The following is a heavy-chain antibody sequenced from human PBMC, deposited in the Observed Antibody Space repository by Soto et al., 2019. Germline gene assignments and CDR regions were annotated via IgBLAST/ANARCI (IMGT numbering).Heavy chain of an antibody. J-gene: IGHJ4*02. CDR2: ISGSGGST. D-gene: IGHD3-22*01. CDR1: GFTFSSYA. Sequence: EVQLLESGGGLVQPGGSLRLSCAASGFTFSSYAMSWVRQAPGKGLEWVSAISGSGGSTYYADSVKGRFTISRDNSKNTLYLQMNSLRAEDTAVYYCAKQESWYYDSSGPFDYWGQGPLVTVSS. CDR3: AKQESWYYDSSGPFDY. V-gene: IGHV3-23*01.